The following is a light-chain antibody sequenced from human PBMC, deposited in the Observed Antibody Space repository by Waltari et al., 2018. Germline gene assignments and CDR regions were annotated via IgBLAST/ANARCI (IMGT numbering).Light chain of an antibody. Sequence: DIQMTQSPSTLSASVGDRFTITCRASQSISNWLAWYQQKPGKAPKLLIYKASTLESGVPSRFSGSGSGTEFTPTISSLQPDDFATYYCQQYNSYSLLTFGGGTKVEIK. CDR1: QSISNW. J-gene: IGKJ4*01. CDR2: KAS. CDR3: QQYNSYSLLT. V-gene: IGKV1-5*03.